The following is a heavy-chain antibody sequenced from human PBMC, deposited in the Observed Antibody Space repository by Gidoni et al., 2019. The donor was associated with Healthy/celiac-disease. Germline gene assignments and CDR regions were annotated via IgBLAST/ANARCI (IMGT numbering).Heavy chain of an antibody. V-gene: IGHV3-23*01. CDR3: AKEGGLLWFGELSTLGDYFDY. CDR1: GFTFSSYA. J-gene: IGHJ4*02. D-gene: IGHD3-10*01. CDR2: ISGSGGST. Sequence: EVQLLESGGGLVQPGGSLRLSCAASGFTFSSYAMSWVRQAPGKGLEWVSAISGSGGSTYYADSVKGRFTISRDNSKNTLYLQMNSLRAEDTAVYYCAKEGGLLWFGELSTLGDYFDYWGQGTLVTVSS.